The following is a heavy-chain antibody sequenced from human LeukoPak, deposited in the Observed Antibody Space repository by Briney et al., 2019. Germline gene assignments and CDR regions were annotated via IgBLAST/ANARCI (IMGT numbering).Heavy chain of an antibody. CDR1: GFTFSSYA. Sequence: PGGSLRLSCAAPGFTFSSYAMSWVRQAPGKGLEWVSAISGSGGSTYYADSVKGRFTISRDNSKYTLYLQMNSLRAEDTAVYYCAKFFHDSSGEFQHWGQGTLVTVSS. CDR3: AKFFHDSSGEFQH. V-gene: IGHV3-23*01. CDR2: ISGSGGST. D-gene: IGHD3-22*01. J-gene: IGHJ1*01.